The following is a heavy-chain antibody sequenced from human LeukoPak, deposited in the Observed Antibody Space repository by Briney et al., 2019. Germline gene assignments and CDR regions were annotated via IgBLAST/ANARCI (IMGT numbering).Heavy chain of an antibody. CDR1: GFTFTSYW. V-gene: IGHV5-51*01. CDR2: IYPGDSDT. CDR3: ARGDYDVLTTYRTHDF. Sequence: PGGSLRLSCAASGFTFTSYWIGWVRQMPGKGLEWMGIIYPGDSDTRYSPSFQGQVTISADKSISTAYLQWSSLKASDTAMYYCARGDYDVLTTYRTHDFWGQGTLVTVSS. D-gene: IGHD3-9*01. J-gene: IGHJ4*02.